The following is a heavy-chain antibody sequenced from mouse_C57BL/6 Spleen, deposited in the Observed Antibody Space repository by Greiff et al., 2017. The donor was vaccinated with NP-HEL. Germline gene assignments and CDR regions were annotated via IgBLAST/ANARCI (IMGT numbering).Heavy chain of an antibody. Sequence: QVHVKQSGAELAKPGASVKLSCKASGYTFTSYWMHWVKQRPGKGLEWIGYINPSSGYNKYNQKFKDKATLTADKSSSTAYMQLSSLTYEDSAVYYCAQDGTPAMDYWGQGTSVTVSS. CDR2: INPSSGYN. D-gene: IGHD1-1*01. CDR1: GYTFTSYW. J-gene: IGHJ4*01. CDR3: AQDGTPAMDY. V-gene: IGHV1-7*01.